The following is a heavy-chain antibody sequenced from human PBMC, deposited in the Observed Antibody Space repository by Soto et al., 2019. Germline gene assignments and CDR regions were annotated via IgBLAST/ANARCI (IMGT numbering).Heavy chain of an antibody. CDR1: GGTFSSYA. D-gene: IGHD4-17*01. CDR3: ARANTVTAVPYNRFDP. V-gene: IGHV1-69*12. J-gene: IGHJ5*02. CDR2: IIPIFGTA. Sequence: QVQLVQSGAEVKKPGSSVKVSCKASGGTFSSYAISWVRQAPGQGLEWMGGIIPIFGTANYAQKFQGRVTITADESTSKAYMELSSLRSEDTAVYYCARANTVTAVPYNRFDPWGQGTLVTVSS.